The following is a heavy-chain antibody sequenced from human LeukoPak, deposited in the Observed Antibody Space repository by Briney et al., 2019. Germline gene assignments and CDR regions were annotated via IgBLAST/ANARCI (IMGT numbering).Heavy chain of an antibody. J-gene: IGHJ4*02. CDR1: GGSISSYY. D-gene: IGHD1-26*01. V-gene: IGHV4-4*07. Sequence: SETLSLTCTVSGGSISSYYWSWIRQPAGKGLEWIGRIYTSGSTNYNASLKSRVSMSVGTSKNQFSLKLSSVTAADTAVFYCARENSGSYREFDYWGQGTLVTVSS. CDR3: ARENSGSYREFDY. CDR2: IYTSGST.